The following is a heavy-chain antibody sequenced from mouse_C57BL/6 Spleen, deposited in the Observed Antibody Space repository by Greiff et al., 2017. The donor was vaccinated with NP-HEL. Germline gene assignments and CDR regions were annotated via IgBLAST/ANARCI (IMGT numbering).Heavy chain of an antibody. V-gene: IGHV5-6*02. D-gene: IGHD1-1*01. CDR1: GFTFSSYG. J-gene: IGHJ4*01. CDR3: AREVFYGSSPSYYAMDY. Sequence: DVMLVESGGDLVKPGGSLKLSCAASGFTFSSYGMSWVRQTPDKRLEWVATISRGGSYTYYPDSVKGRFTISRDNAKNTLYLQMSSLKSEDTAMYYCAREVFYGSSPSYYAMDYWGQGTSVTVSS. CDR2: ISRGGSYT.